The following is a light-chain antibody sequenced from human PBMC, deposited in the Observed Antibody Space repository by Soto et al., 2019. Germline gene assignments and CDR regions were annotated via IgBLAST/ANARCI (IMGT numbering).Light chain of an antibody. CDR3: QSYDRSLSVV. J-gene: IGLJ2*01. V-gene: IGLV1-40*01. CDR2: GNS. Sequence: QSVLTQPPSVSGAPGQRVTISCTGSSSNIGAGYDVHWYQQLPGTAPKLLIYGNSNRPSGVPDRFSGSKSGTSASLAITGLQAEDEADYYCQSYDRSLSVVFGGETKLTVL. CDR1: SSNIGAGYD.